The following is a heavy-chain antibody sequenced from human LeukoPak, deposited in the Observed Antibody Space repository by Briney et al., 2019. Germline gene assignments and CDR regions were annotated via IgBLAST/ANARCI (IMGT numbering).Heavy chain of an antibody. J-gene: IGHJ4*02. V-gene: IGHV1-69*02. CDR2: IIPILGIA. D-gene: IGHD5-18*01. Sequence: ASVKVSCKASGGTFSSYTISWVRQAPGQGLEWMGRIIPILGIANYAQKFQGRVTITADKSTSTAYMELSSLRSEDTAVYYCAKQPDKGYSYGYWGYFDYWGQGTLVTVSS. CDR3: AKQPDKGYSYGYWGYFDY. CDR1: GGTFSSYT.